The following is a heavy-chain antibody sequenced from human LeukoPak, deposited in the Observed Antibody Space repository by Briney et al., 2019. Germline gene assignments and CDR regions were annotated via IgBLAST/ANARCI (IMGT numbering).Heavy chain of an antibody. Sequence: SETLSLTCTVSGGSISSYYWSWVRQPPGKGLEFFGHVHYSGTTNYNPSLRSRVTISIDTSKKHFFLKLKSVTAADTAVYYCATGYGDFRVEGRYFYSWGQGTLVTVSS. V-gene: IGHV4-59*01. D-gene: IGHD4-17*01. CDR1: GGSISSYY. J-gene: IGHJ4*02. CDR2: VHYSGTT. CDR3: ATGYGDFRVEGRYFYS.